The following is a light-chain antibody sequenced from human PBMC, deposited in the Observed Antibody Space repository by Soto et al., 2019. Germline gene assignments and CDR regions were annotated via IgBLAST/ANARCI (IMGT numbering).Light chain of an antibody. CDR3: HQYDSYPRT. CDR2: YAS. Sequence: EIVFTQSPATLSSSPGETATLSCRASQYVGTRLAWYQHKPGQAPRLLIYYASNRATGIPARFSGSGSGTDFTLTINSLEPEDFAIYYCHQYDSYPRTFGQGTKVDIK. CDR1: QYVGTR. J-gene: IGKJ1*01. V-gene: IGKV3-11*01.